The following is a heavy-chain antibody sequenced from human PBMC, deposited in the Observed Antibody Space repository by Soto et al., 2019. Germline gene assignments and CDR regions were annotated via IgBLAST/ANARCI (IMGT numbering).Heavy chain of an antibody. CDR3: ARQGSITGTEAPKNWFDP. CDR1: GGSISSYY. J-gene: IGHJ5*02. D-gene: IGHD1-20*01. Sequence: PSETLSLTCTVSGGSISSYYWSWIRQPPGKGLEWIGDIYYSGSTNYNPSLKSRVTISVDTSKNQFSLKLSSVTAADTAVYYSARQGSITGTEAPKNWFDPWGQGTLVTVSS. CDR2: IYYSGST. V-gene: IGHV4-59*08.